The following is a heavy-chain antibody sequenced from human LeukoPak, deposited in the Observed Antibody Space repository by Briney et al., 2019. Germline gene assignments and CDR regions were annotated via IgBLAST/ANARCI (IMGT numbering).Heavy chain of an antibody. D-gene: IGHD5-24*01. CDR1: GGSISSGGYY. CDR2: IYYSGST. V-gene: IGHV4-31*03. Sequence: PSETLSLTCTVSGGSISSGGYYWSWIRQHPGKGLEWIGYIYYSGSTNYNPSLKSRVTISVDTSKNQFSLKLGSVTAADTAVYYCAMATIYYYYGMDVWGQGTTVTVSS. J-gene: IGHJ6*02. CDR3: AMATIYYYYGMDV.